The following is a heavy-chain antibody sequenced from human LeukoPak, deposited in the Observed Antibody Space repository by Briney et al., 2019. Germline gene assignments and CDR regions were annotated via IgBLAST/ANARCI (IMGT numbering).Heavy chain of an antibody. J-gene: IGHJ4*02. Sequence: PGGSLRLSCAASGFTFSSYAMSWVCQAPGKGLEWVSAISDSGGSTYYTDSVKGRFTISRDNSKNTLYLQINSLRAEDTAVYYCAKEWHSSSWYWDYWGQGTLVTVSS. D-gene: IGHD6-13*01. CDR2: ISDSGGST. CDR1: GFTFSSYA. CDR3: AKEWHSSSWYWDY. V-gene: IGHV3-23*01.